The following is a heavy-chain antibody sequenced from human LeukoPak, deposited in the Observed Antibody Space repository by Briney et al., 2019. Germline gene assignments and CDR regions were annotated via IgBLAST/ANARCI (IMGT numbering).Heavy chain of an antibody. J-gene: IGHJ6*03. Sequence: ASVKVSCKASGYTFTKYYIHWVRQAPGQGLEWMGMINPTDGATTYAQRFQGRVTMTRDMSTTTVYMDLRSLRSEDTAVFLCAREERGGLSGNLGGLFASYYTYYYMDVWGRGTTVTV. V-gene: IGHV1-46*01. D-gene: IGHD1-26*01. CDR1: GYTFTKYY. CDR2: INPTDGAT. CDR3: AREERGGLSGNLGGLFASYYTYYYMDV.